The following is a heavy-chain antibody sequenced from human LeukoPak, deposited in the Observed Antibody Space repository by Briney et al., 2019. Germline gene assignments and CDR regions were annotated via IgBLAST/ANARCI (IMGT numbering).Heavy chain of an antibody. CDR3: VKREYGDEPYYYYGMDV. Sequence: GGSLRLSCSASGFTFSSYAMHWVRPAPGKGLEYVSAISSNGGSTYYADSVKGRFTISRDNSKNTLYLQMSSLRAEDTAVYYCVKREYGDEPYYYYGMDVWGQGTTVTVSS. J-gene: IGHJ6*02. V-gene: IGHV3-64D*06. D-gene: IGHD4-17*01. CDR1: GFTFSSYA. CDR2: ISSNGGST.